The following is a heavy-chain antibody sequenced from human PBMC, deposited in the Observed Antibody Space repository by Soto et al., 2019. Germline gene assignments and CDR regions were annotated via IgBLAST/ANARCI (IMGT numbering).Heavy chain of an antibody. D-gene: IGHD1-26*01. V-gene: IGHV3-23*04. CDR3: AKGKGVGATPDGANC. CDR1: GFTFSSYG. CDR2: IRSDGDTT. J-gene: IGHJ4*02. Sequence: MQLVESGGGLVQPGGSLRLSCAASGFTFSSYGMNWVRQAPGKGLEWVSGIRSDGDTTYNADSVKGRFTVSRDTSKNTVDLQMNSLRAEDTAVYYCAKGKGVGATPDGANCWGQGTLVTVSS.